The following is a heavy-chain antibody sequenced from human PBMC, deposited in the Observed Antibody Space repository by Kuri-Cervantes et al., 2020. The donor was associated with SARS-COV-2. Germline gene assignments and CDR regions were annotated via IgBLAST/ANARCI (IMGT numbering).Heavy chain of an antibody. D-gene: IGHD6-19*01. V-gene: IGHV3-7*01. Sequence: GGSLRLSCAASGFTFSSYWMSWVRQAPGKGLEWVANIKQDGSEKYYVDSVKGRFTISRENAKNSLYLQMNSLRAEDTAVYYCARGRQWPALYYFDYLGQGTLVTVSS. CDR1: GFTFSSYW. CDR2: IKQDGSEK. J-gene: IGHJ4*02. CDR3: ARGRQWPALYYFDY.